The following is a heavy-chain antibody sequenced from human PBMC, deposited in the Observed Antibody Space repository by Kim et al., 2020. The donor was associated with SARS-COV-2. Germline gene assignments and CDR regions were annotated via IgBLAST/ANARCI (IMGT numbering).Heavy chain of an antibody. Sequence: SETLSLTCTVSGGSISSYYWSWIRQPPGKGLEWIGYIYYSGSTNYNPSLKSRVTISVDTSKNQFSLKLSSVTAADTAVYYCARVRKDSSWYFSGVHDYWGQGTLVTVSS. CDR1: GGSISSYY. CDR2: IYYSGST. CDR3: ARVRKDSSWYFSGVHDY. D-gene: IGHD6-13*01. V-gene: IGHV4-59*01. J-gene: IGHJ4*02.